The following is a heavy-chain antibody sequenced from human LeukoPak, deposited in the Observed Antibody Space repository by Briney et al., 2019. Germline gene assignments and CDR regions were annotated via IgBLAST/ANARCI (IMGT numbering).Heavy chain of an antibody. J-gene: IGHJ4*02. CDR3: ARHRNSDYDILTGYSDY. CDR1: GYRFISYW. CDR2: IYPGDSDT. D-gene: IGHD3-9*01. V-gene: IGHV5-51*01. Sequence: GESLKISCKGSGYRFISYWIGWVRQMPGKGLEWMGIIYPGDSDTRYSPSFQGQVTISADKSISTAYLQWSSLKASDTAMYYCARHRNSDYDILTGYSDYWGQGTLVTVSS.